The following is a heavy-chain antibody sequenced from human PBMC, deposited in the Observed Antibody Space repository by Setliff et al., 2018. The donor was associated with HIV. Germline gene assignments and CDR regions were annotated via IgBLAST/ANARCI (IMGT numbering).Heavy chain of an antibody. J-gene: IGHJ4*02. V-gene: IGHV1-8*01. CDR2: MNPKSGNT. CDR3: AKVSRGTVVRGVNTVGYFDY. D-gene: IGHD3-10*01. CDR1: GYTFTSYD. Sequence: ASVKVSCKASGYTFTSYDINWVRQATGQGLEWMGWMNPKSGNTGYAQKFQGRITMTRDTSISTAYMELSSLKSEDTAVYYCAKVSRGTVVRGVNTVGYFDYWDQGTLVTVSS.